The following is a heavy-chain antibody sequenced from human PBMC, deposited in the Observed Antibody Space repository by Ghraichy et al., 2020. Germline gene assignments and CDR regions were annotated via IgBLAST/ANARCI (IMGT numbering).Heavy chain of an antibody. CDR1: GFTFSSYA. CDR3: ARDLCPERARPVPYGMDD. J-gene: IGHJ6*02. Sequence: GGSLRLSCAASGFTFSSYAMHWVRQAPGKGLEWVAVISYDGSNKYYADSVKGRFTISRDNSKNTLYLQMNSLRAEDTAVYYCARDLCPERARPVPYGMDDWGQGTRVTVS. V-gene: IGHV3-30-3*01. D-gene: IGHD6-6*01. CDR2: ISYDGSNK.